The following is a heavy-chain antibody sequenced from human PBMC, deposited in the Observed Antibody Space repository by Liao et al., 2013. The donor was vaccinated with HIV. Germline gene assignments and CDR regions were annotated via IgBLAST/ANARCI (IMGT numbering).Heavy chain of an antibody. CDR1: GGSISSGSYY. D-gene: IGHD6-6*01. J-gene: IGHJ4*02. CDR3: ARYGSSSSDFDY. V-gene: IGHV4-61*02. Sequence: QVQLQESGPGLVKPSQTLSLTCTVSGGSISSGSYYWSWIRQPAGKGLEWIGRIYTSGSTYYNPSLKSRVTISVDTSKNQFSLKLSSVTAADTAVYYCARYGSSSSDFDYWGQGTLVHRLL. CDR2: IYTSGST.